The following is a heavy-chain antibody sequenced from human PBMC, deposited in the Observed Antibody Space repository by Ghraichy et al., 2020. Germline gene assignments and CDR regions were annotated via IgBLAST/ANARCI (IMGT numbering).Heavy chain of an antibody. Sequence: SETLSLTCAVYGGSLSNYVWSWIRQSPGKGLEWIGEGNDRGSTNYNPSLKSRVTISIDTSKNQFSLTLSSVTAADTAVYYCARQSFSSGWYLRSGASDIWGQGTMVTVSS. D-gene: IGHD6-19*01. J-gene: IGHJ3*02. CDR3: ARQSFSSGWYLRSGASDI. CDR1: GGSLSNYV. V-gene: IGHV4-34*01. CDR2: GNDRGST.